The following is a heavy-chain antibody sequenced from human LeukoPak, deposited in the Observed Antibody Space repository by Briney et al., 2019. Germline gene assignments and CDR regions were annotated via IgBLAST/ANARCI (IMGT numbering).Heavy chain of an antibody. J-gene: IGHJ4*02. CDR2: IRYDGSDK. CDR3: AKAKRGSSWGLGTYFYY. D-gene: IGHD3-16*01. CDR1: GFTFSSYG. V-gene: IGHV3-30*02. Sequence: PGGSLRLSCSASGFTFSSYGMHWVRQAPGKGLVWVAFIRYDGSDKYYAESVKGRFTISRDNSKNTLYLQMNSLRTEDTAVYYCAKAKRGSSWGLGTYFYYWGRGPLVTV.